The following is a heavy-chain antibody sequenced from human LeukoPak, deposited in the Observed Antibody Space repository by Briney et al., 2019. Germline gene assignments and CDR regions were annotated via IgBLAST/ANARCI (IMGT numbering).Heavy chain of an antibody. CDR2: IIPIFGTA. CDR1: GGTFSSYA. Sequence: SVKVSCKASGGTFSSYAISWVRQAPGQGLEWMGGIIPIFGTANYAQKFQGRVTITADESTSTAYMELSSLRSEDTAVYYCARVPLTYYYDSSGQGWFDPWGQGTLVTVSS. V-gene: IGHV1-69*13. J-gene: IGHJ5*02. D-gene: IGHD3-22*01. CDR3: ARVPLTYYYDSSGQGWFDP.